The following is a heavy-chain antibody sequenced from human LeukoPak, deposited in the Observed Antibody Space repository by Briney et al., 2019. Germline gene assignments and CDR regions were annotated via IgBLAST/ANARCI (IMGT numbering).Heavy chain of an antibody. V-gene: IGHV3-9*01. Sequence: GGSLRLSCVASGFTFDDYAMHWVRQAPGKGLEWVSGISWNSGSIGYADSVKGRFTISRDNAKNSLYLQMNSLRAEDTALYYCAKDIGSGDTAIYYFDYWGQGTLVTVSS. D-gene: IGHD5-18*01. CDR2: ISWNSGSI. CDR1: GFTFDDYA. J-gene: IGHJ4*02. CDR3: AKDIGSGDTAIYYFDY.